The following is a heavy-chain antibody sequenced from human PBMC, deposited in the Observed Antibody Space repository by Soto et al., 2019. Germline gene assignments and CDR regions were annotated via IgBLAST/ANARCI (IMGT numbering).Heavy chain of an antibody. Sequence: PSETLSLTCTVSGGSISSYYWHWIRQPPGKGLEWIGYIYYSGSTNYNPSLKSRVTISVDTSKNQFSLKLSSVTAADTAVYYCARHRGSRYSSGWYLVYWGQGTLVTVS. D-gene: IGHD6-19*01. V-gene: IGHV4-59*08. CDR3: ARHRGSRYSSGWYLVY. CDR1: GGSISSYY. J-gene: IGHJ4*02. CDR2: IYYSGST.